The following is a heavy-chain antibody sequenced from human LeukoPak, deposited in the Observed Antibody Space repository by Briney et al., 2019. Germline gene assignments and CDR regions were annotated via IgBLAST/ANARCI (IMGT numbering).Heavy chain of an antibody. CDR1: GFTFSTYW. D-gene: IGHD3-10*01. J-gene: IGHJ4*02. CDR3: ARHLNYYLDY. Sequence: PGGSLRLSCAASGFTFSTYWMHWVRQAPGKGLVWVSHISSDGSITGYADSVKGRFTISRDNAKNTLYLQMNSLRAEDTAVYYCARHLNYYLDYWGQGTLVTVSS. CDR2: ISSDGSIT. V-gene: IGHV3-74*01.